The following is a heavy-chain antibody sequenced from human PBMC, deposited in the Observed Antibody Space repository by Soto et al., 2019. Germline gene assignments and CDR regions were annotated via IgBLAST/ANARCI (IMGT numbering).Heavy chain of an antibody. V-gene: IGHV1-69*01. CDR3: ARGRHYYDFWSGYYGGFDP. Sequence: QVQLVQSGAEVKKPGSSVKVSCKASGGTFSSYAISWVRQAPGQGLEWMGGIIPIFGTANYAQKFQGRVTITADESTSTAHMELSSLRSEDTAVYYCARGRHYYDFWSGYYGGFDPWGQGTLVTVSS. D-gene: IGHD3-3*01. CDR2: IIPIFGTA. CDR1: GGTFSSYA. J-gene: IGHJ5*02.